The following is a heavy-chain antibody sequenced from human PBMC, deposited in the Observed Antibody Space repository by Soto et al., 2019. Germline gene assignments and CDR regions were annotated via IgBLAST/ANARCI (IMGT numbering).Heavy chain of an antibody. Sequence: EVQLVESGGGLVKPGGSLRLSCAASGFTFSNAWMSWVRQAPGKGLEWVGRIKSKTDGGTTDYAAPVKGRFTISREDLKNTLYLQMNSLKTEDTAVYYYTTDPHQYSSSWTSYYGMDVWGQGTTVTVSS. CDR1: GFTFSNAW. CDR2: IKSKTDGGTT. J-gene: IGHJ6*02. D-gene: IGHD6-13*01. V-gene: IGHV3-15*01. CDR3: TTDPHQYSSSWTSYYGMDV.